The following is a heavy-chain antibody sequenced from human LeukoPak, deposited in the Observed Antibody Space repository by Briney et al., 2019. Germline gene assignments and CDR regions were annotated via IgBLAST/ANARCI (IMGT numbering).Heavy chain of an antibody. J-gene: IGHJ4*02. CDR2: ISWNSGSI. V-gene: IGHV3-9*01. Sequence: GGSLRLSCAASGFTFDDYAMHWVRQAPGKGLEWVSGISWNSGSIGYADSVKGRFTISRDNAKNSLYLQINSLRAEDTAVYYCAGEVAATGFDYWGQGTLVTVSS. CDR1: GFTFDDYA. D-gene: IGHD6-19*01. CDR3: AGEVAATGFDY.